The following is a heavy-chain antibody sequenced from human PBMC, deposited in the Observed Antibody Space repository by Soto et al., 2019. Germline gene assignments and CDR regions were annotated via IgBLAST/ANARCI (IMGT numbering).Heavy chain of an antibody. CDR2: ISYDGDNK. V-gene: IGHV3-30-3*01. D-gene: IGHD1-1*01. J-gene: IGHJ6*02. CDR1: GFTFSYHA. Sequence: QVQLVASGGGVVQPGRSLRISWAASGFTFSYHALNWVRQAAGKGLEWVAVISYDGDNKYIAESVKGRFTISRDNSKNTVSLQMNSLRAEDTAMYFCARGTTTSAFSAMDVWGQGTTVTVSS. CDR3: ARGTTTSAFSAMDV.